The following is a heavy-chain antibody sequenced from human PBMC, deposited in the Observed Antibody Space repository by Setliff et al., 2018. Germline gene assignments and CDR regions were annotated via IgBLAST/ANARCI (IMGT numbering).Heavy chain of an antibody. Sequence: ASVKVSCKTSGYSFASYGVSWVRQAPGQGLEWMGWISGYNGDTNYAPEFQGRVTMTTDTSTSTGYMELRRLRSDDTAVYYCARDRPTVVIATAKASFDHWGQGTLVTVSS. D-gene: IGHD2-2*01. CDR1: GYSFASYG. V-gene: IGHV1-18*01. CDR3: ARDRPTVVIATAKASFDH. J-gene: IGHJ5*02. CDR2: ISGYNGDT.